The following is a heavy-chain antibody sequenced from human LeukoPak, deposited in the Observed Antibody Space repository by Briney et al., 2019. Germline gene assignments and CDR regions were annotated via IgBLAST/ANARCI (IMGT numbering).Heavy chain of an antibody. CDR1: GGSISSGGYY. J-gene: IGHJ4*02. CDR2: IYYSGST. V-gene: IGHV4-31*03. D-gene: IGHD3-22*01. CDR3: ARWDYYHDSSGFDY. Sequence: SETLSLTCTVSGGSISSGGYYWSWIRQHPGKGLEWIGYIYYSGSTYYNPSLKSRVTISVDTSKNQFSLELSSVTAAATAVYYCARWDYYHDSSGFDYWGQGTLVTVSS.